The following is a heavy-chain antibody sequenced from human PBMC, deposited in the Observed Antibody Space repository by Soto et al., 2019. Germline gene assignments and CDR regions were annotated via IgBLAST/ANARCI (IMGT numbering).Heavy chain of an antibody. V-gene: IGHV1-69*01. D-gene: IGHD2-15*01. CDR2: FIPIIGGG. CDR3: ARRSVSHSNAFDF. J-gene: IGHJ3*01. Sequence: QVQLVQSGAEVKKPGSSVKVSCKASGGTFRNLAINWVRQAPGQGLEWMGGFIPIIGGGINAQKFQGRVTITSDESTSTAYMELSSLKSEDTAMYFCARRSVSHSNAFDFWGQATMVTVSS. CDR1: GGTFRNLA.